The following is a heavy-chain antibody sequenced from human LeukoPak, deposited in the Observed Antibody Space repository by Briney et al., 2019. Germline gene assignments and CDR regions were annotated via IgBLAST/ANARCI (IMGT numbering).Heavy chain of an antibody. V-gene: IGHV3-53*01. D-gene: IGHD6-6*01. J-gene: IGHJ4*02. CDR3: ARDRLYSSSSEDY. CDR2: IYSGGST. CDR1: GFTVSGTY. Sequence: GGSPRLSCAASGFTVSGTYMSWVRQAPGKGLEWVSVIYSGGSTYYADSVKGRFTISRDNSKNTLYLQMNSLRAEDTAVYYCARDRLYSSSSEDYWGQGTLVTVSS.